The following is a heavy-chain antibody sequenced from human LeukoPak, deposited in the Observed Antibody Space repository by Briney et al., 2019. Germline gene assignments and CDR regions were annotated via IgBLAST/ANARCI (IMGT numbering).Heavy chain of an antibody. Sequence: PSETLSLTCAVYGGSFSGYYWSWIRQPPGKGLEWIGEINHSGSTNYNPSLKSRVTISVDTSKNQFSLKLSSVTAADTAVYYCARGSPGRVAARSDWFDPWGRGTLVTVSS. D-gene: IGHD6-6*01. CDR2: INHSGST. J-gene: IGHJ5*02. CDR1: GGSFSGYY. V-gene: IGHV4-34*01. CDR3: ARGSPGRVAARSDWFDP.